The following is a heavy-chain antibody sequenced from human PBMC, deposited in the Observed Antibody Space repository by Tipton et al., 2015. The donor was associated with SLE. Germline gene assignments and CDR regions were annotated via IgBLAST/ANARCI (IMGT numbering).Heavy chain of an antibody. D-gene: IGHD1-26*01. V-gene: IGHV4-39*01. Sequence: TLSLTCTVSGGSISRGPHYWAWIRQSPGKELELIGSIYYGGFTYYKPSLKSRGTISIDTSKSQLSLKVNSVTAADTAVYYCVRINSGASRLFDYWGQGMLVAVSS. CDR1: GGSISRGPHY. CDR2: IYYGGFT. CDR3: VRINSGASRLFDY. J-gene: IGHJ4*02.